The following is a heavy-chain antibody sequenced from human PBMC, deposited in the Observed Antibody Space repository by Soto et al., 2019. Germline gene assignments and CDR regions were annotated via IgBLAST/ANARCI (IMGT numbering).Heavy chain of an antibody. D-gene: IGHD3-9*01. CDR1: RYTFTSYG. V-gene: IGHV1-18*01. Sequence: ASVKVSCKACRYTFTSYGISWLRQAPGQGLEGMGWISAYNGNKNYAQKLQGRVTMTTDTSTSTAYMELRSLRSDDTAVYYCARHPGHILTGYYPFYYYYGMDVWGQGTTVTV. CDR2: ISAYNGNK. CDR3: ARHPGHILTGYYPFYYYYGMDV. J-gene: IGHJ6*02.